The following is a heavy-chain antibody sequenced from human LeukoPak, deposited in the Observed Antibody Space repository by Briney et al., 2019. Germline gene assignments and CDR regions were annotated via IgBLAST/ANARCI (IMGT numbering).Heavy chain of an antibody. V-gene: IGHV4-34*01. J-gene: IGHJ5*02. CDR1: GGSFSGYY. D-gene: IGHD1-26*01. CDR2: INHSGST. CDR3: ARGPTIRRGWFER. Sequence: SETLSLTCAVYGGSFSGYYWSWIRQPPGKGLEWIGEINHSGSTNYNPSLKSRVTISVDTSKNQFSLKLSSVTAADTAVYYCARGPTIRRGWFERWGQGTLVTVSS.